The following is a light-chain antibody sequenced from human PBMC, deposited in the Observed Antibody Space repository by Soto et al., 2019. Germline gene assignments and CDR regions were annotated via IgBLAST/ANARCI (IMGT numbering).Light chain of an antibody. Sequence: QSVLTQPPSVSGAPGQRVTISCTGSSSNIGAGYDVHWYQQLPGTAPKLLIYGNSKRPSGVPDRFSGSKSGTSASLAITGLQAEDEADYYCQSYDSSLSGVVFGGGTKLTVL. CDR1: SSNIGAGYD. V-gene: IGLV1-40*01. CDR2: GNS. CDR3: QSYDSSLSGVV. J-gene: IGLJ2*01.